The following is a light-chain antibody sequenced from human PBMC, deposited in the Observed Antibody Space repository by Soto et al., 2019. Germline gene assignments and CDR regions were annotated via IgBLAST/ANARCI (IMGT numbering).Light chain of an antibody. CDR1: SSDVGGYNY. J-gene: IGLJ1*01. CDR2: EVN. V-gene: IGLV2-14*01. Sequence: QSVLTQAASVSGSPGQSITISCTGTSSDVGGYNYVSWYQQHPGKAPKLMIYEVNYRPSGVSNRFSGSKSGNTASLTISGLQAEDEADYYCSSYTSSSTGVFGTGTKVTV. CDR3: SSYTSSSTGV.